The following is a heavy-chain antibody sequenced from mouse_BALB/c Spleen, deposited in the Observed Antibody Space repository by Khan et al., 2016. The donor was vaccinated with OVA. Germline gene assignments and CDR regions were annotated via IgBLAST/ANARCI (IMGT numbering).Heavy chain of an antibody. CDR2: IWSDGST. Sequence: VQGVESGPGLVAPSQSLSITCTVSGFSLTNYGVNWVRQPPGKGLEWLGVIWSDGSTNYHSALISRLSISKDNSKSQVFLKLNSLQTDDTATYYCVKFDGIFYVMDYWGQGTSVTVSS. J-gene: IGHJ4*01. D-gene: IGHD2-3*01. CDR1: GFSLTNYG. CDR3: VKFDGIFYVMDY. V-gene: IGHV2-3*01.